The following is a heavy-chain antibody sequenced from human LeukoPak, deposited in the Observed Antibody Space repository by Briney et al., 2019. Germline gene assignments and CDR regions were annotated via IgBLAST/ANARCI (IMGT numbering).Heavy chain of an antibody. V-gene: IGHV4-30-2*03. Sequence: SETLSLTCTVSGGSISSGGYYWSWIRQPPGKGLEWIGYIYHSGSTYYNPSLKSRVTISVDTSKNQFSLKLSSVTAADTAVYYCARLWKGGSPNWFDPWGQGTLVTVSS. J-gene: IGHJ5*02. CDR1: GGSISSGGYY. CDR2: IYHSGST. D-gene: IGHD1-26*01. CDR3: ARLWKGGSPNWFDP.